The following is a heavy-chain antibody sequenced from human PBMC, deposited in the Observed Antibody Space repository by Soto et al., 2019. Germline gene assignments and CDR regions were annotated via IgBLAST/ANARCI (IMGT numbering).Heavy chain of an antibody. CDR3: AKGPDYDFWRGTTMDV. CDR2: ISGSGGSI. V-gene: IGHV3-23*01. Sequence: GGSLRLSCAASGFTFSSYAMSWVRQAPGKGLEWVSAISGSGGSIYYADSVKGRFTISRDNSKNTLYLQMNSLRAEDTAVYYCAKGPDYDFWRGTTMDVWGQGTPVTVSS. D-gene: IGHD3-3*01. CDR1: GFTFSSYA. J-gene: IGHJ6*02.